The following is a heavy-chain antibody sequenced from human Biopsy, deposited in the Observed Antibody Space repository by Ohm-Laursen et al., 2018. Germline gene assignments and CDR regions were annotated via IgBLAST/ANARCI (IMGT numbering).Heavy chain of an antibody. D-gene: IGHD3-16*01. J-gene: IGHJ6*02. CDR1: GGSFSGYY. V-gene: IGHV4-34*01. Sequence: GTLSLTCTVYGGSFSGYYWTWIRQPPGKGLEWIGEINHRGSASYNPSLKSQITVLVDTSKNQFSLKLRSVSAADTAVYFCARALDYYDPYYYYAMDVWGQGTTVTVSS. CDR3: ARALDYYDPYYYYAMDV. CDR2: INHRGSA.